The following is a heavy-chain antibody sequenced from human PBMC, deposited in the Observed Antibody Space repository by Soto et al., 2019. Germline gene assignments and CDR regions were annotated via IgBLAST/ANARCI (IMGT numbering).Heavy chain of an antibody. J-gene: IGHJ6*04. V-gene: IGHV3-74*01. CDR1: GFTFSIYW. CDR2: SNSDGSST. CDR3: ARDGYYYGMDV. Sequence: PGGSLRLSCAASGFTFSIYWMHWFRQAPGKGLVWVSRSNSDGSSTSYADSVKGRFTISRDNAKNTLYLQMNSLRAEDTAVYYCARDGYYYGMDVWGEGTTVTVSS.